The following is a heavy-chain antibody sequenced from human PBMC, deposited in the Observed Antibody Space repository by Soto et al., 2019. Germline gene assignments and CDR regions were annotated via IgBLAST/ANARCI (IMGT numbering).Heavy chain of an antibody. CDR3: ARIRLGAIRLGELSPFDY. J-gene: IGHJ4*02. CDR1: GFTFSTYA. CDR2: ISGSGGAT. D-gene: IGHD3-16*02. Sequence: PGGSLRLSCAASGFTFSTYAMSWVRQAPGKGLEWVSGISGSGGATYYADSVKGRFTISRDNSMNTLYLQMNSLRADDTAVYYCARIRLGAIRLGELSPFDYWGPGTMVTVYS. V-gene: IGHV3-23*01.